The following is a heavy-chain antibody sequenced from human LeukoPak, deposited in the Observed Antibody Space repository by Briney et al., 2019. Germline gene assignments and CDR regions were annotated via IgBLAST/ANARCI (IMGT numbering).Heavy chain of an antibody. V-gene: IGHV4-59*08. CDR1: GGSISSYY. J-gene: IGHJ5*02. D-gene: IGHD3-3*01. CDR2: IYYSGST. Sequence: NTSETLSLTCTVSGGSISSYYWSWIRQPPGKGLEWIGYIYYSGSTNYNPSLKSRVTISVDTSKNQFSLKLSSVTAADTAVYYCARLWGGSVHRTYYDFWSGRNWFDPWGQGTLVTVSS. CDR3: ARLWGGSVHRTYYDFWSGRNWFDP.